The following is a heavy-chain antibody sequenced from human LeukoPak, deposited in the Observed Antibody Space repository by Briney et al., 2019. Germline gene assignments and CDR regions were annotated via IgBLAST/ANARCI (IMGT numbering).Heavy chain of an antibody. CDR3: ARHSGSGSYFLPTKWFDP. CDR1: GGSLSNDY. D-gene: IGHD3-10*01. V-gene: IGHV4-59*01. J-gene: IGHJ5*02. CDR2: IDYIGIT. Sequence: SETLSLTCTVSGGSLSNDYWSWIRQPPGKGLEWIGNIDYIGITNYNPSLKSLVTMSVDTSKNQFSLKLSSVSAADTAVYSCARHSGSGSYFLPTKWFDPWGQGTLVTVAS.